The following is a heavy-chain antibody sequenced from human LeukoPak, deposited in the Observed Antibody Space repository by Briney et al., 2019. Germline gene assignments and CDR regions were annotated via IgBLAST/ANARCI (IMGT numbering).Heavy chain of an antibody. CDR1: GGSISSYY. V-gene: IGHV3-9*01. J-gene: IGHJ4*02. CDR2: ISWNSGSI. CDR3: AKDLSGSLQN. Sequence: LSLTCTVSGGSISSYYWSWIRQPPGKGLEWVSGISWNSGSIGYADSVKGRFTISRDNAKNSLYLQMNSLRAEDTALYYCAKDLSGSLQNWGQGTLVTVSS. D-gene: IGHD1-26*01.